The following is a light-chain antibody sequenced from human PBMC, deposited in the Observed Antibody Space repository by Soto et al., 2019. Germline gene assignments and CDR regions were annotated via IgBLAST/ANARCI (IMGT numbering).Light chain of an antibody. CDR3: ISYTDRQSYL. Sequence: QSALTQPASVSGSPGQSITISCSGTSSDIGSYNHVAWYQQFPGKSPKLTIYAVSDRPSGVSDRFSGSKSGITASLTISGLQTEDEADYYCISYTDRQSYLFGTGTKVTV. J-gene: IGLJ1*01. CDR1: SSDIGSYNH. V-gene: IGLV2-14*03. CDR2: AVS.